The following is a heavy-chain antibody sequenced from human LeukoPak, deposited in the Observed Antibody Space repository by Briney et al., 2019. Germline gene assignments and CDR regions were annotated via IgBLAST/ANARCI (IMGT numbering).Heavy chain of an antibody. CDR1: GYIFTTYV. V-gene: IGHV1-3*01. D-gene: IGHD6-13*01. Sequence: GASVKVSCKASGYIFTTYVMHWVRQAPGQSLEWMGWINAGNGNTKYSQKFQGRVTITRDTSANIAYMELSSLRSEDTAVYYCATTVSAGTYRYFQHWGQGTLVTVSS. J-gene: IGHJ1*01. CDR2: INAGNGNT. CDR3: ATTVSAGTYRYFQH.